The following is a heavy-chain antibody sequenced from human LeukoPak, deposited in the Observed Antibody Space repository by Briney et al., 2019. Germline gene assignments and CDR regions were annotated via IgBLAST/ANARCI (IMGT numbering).Heavy chain of an antibody. CDR3: AREGALTVTKDAFDI. CDR2: ISSSGSTI. J-gene: IGHJ3*02. V-gene: IGHV3-48*03. D-gene: IGHD4-17*01. Sequence: GGSLRLSCAAAEFIFSGYEMNWVRQAPGKGLEWVSYISSSGSTIYYADSVKGRFTISRDNAKNSLYLQMNSPRAEDTAVYYCAREGALTVTKDAFDIWGQGTMVTVSS. CDR1: EFIFSGYE.